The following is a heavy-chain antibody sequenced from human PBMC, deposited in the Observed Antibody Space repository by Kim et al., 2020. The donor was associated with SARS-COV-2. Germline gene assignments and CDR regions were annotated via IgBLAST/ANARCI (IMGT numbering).Heavy chain of an antibody. CDR3: ARGTVEMATLLDY. CDR1: GFAFSDHG. V-gene: IGHV3-64*01. Sequence: GGSLRLSCAASGFAFSDHGMHWVRQAPGKGLEHVSAIGSDGTSSYYARSVRGRFTISRDNSKKTLYLQLGSLIPEDMAVYYCARGTVEMATLLDYWGQGNLVTVS. J-gene: IGHJ4*02. CDR2: IGSDGTSS.